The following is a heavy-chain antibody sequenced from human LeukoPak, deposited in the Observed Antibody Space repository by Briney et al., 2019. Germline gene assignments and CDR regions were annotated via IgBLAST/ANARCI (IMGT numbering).Heavy chain of an antibody. D-gene: IGHD3-22*01. CDR2: ISSSGSTI. CDR3: ASVGGYDSSGYYPYYFDY. CDR1: GFTFSSYR. J-gene: IGHJ4*02. Sequence: GGSLRLSCAASGFTFSSYRMNWVRQAPGKGLEWVSYISSSGSTIYYADSVKGRFTISRDNAKNSLYLQMNSLRAEDTAVYYCASVGGYDSSGYYPYYFDYWGQGTLVTVSS. V-gene: IGHV3-48*04.